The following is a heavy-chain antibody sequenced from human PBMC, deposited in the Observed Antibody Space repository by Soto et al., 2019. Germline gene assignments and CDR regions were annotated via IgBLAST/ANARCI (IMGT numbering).Heavy chain of an antibody. CDR3: ARYKITGLFDY. CDR2: INHSGST. V-gene: IGHV4-34*01. CDR1: GGSFSGYY. D-gene: IGHD2-8*02. Sequence: QVQLQQWGAGLLKPSETLSLTCAVYGGSFSGYYWTWIRQPPVTGLEWIGEINHSGSTNYNPSLKSRVTISVDTSKNQFSLKLTSVTAAETAGYYCARYKITGLFDYWGQATLVTVSS. J-gene: IGHJ4*02.